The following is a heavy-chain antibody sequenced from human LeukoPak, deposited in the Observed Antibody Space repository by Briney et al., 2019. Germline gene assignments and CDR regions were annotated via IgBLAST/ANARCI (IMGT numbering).Heavy chain of an antibody. J-gene: IGHJ4*02. V-gene: IGHV3-23*01. D-gene: IGHD4-23*01. CDR3: AKSSDYGGKGPFDY. CDR1: GFTFSSYA. Sequence: GGSLRLSCAASGFTFSSYAMHWVRQAPGKGLEWVSAISGSGGSTYYADSVKGRFTISRDNSKNTQYLQMNSLRAEDTAVYYCAKSSDYGGKGPFDYWGQGTLVTVSS. CDR2: ISGSGGST.